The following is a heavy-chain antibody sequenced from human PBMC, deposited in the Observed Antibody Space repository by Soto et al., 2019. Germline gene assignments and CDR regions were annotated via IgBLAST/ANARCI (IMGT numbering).Heavy chain of an antibody. V-gene: IGHV3-11*06. CDR2: ISSSSSYT. J-gene: IGHJ4*02. CDR3: ARDSVRGYYDSSGYFTALDY. D-gene: IGHD3-22*01. CDR1: GFTFSDYY. Sequence: GGSVRLSCAASGFTFSDYYMSWIRQAPGKGLEWVSYISSSSSYTNYADSVKGRFTISRDNAKNSLYLQMNSLRAEDTAVYYCARDSVRGYYDSSGYFTALDYWGQGTRVTVSS.